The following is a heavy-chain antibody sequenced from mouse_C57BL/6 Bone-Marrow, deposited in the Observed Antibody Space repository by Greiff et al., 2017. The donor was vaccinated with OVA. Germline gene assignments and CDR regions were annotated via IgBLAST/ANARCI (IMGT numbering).Heavy chain of an antibody. CDR2: INYDGSST. CDR1: GFTFSDYY. J-gene: IGHJ3*01. Sequence: EVQRVESEGGLVQPGSSMKLSCTASGFTFSDYYMAWVRQVPEKGLEWVANINYDGSSTYYLDSLKSRFIISRDNAKNILYLQMSSLKSEDTATYYCARGYYYDSSGGFAYWGQGTLVTVSA. CDR3: ARGYYYDSSGGFAY. V-gene: IGHV5-16*01. D-gene: IGHD1-1*01.